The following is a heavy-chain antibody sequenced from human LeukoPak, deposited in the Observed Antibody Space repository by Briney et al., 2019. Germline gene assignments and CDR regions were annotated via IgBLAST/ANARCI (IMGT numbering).Heavy chain of an antibody. CDR1: GDSINNNNYY. CDR3: ASSDYSNYSVYYYYYMDV. D-gene: IGHD4-11*01. J-gene: IGHJ6*03. Sequence: PSETLSLTCTVSGDSINNNNYYWGWIRQPPGKGLEWIGNIYYSGSTNYNPSLKSRVTISVDTSKNQFSLKLSSVTAADTAVYYCASSDYSNYSVYYYYYMDVWGKGTTVTVSS. CDR2: IYYSGST. V-gene: IGHV4-39*07.